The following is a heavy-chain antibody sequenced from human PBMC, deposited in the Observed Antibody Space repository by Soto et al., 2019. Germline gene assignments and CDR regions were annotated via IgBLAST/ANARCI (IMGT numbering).Heavy chain of an antibody. CDR3: ARSVAVPGAHIDY. Sequence: SETLSLTCSVSGGSISGSYWNWIRQSPGKGLEWLGYVYYTGSTNYSPSLRSRVSISVDTSKNEFSLRLSSVTAADTAVYFCARSVAVPGAHIDYWGQGTQVTVSS. V-gene: IGHV4-59*01. CDR2: VYYTGST. D-gene: IGHD6-19*01. CDR1: GGSISGSY. J-gene: IGHJ4*02.